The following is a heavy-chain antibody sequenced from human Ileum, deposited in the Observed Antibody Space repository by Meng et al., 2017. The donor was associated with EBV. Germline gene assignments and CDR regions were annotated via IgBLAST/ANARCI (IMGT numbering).Heavy chain of an antibody. J-gene: IGHJ4*02. D-gene: IGHD1-14*01. Sequence: RQRKEAGPGLVKPSETLSLTCTVSGGSISSSSYYWAWIRQPPGEGLEWIGSVVYSGTTYYTSSLKSRVSISVDTSKNQFSLKLSSVTAADTAVYYCARHHHSPTFDYWGQGTLVTVSS. CDR2: VVYSGTT. CDR1: GGSISSSSYY. CDR3: ARHHHSPTFDY. V-gene: IGHV4-39*01.